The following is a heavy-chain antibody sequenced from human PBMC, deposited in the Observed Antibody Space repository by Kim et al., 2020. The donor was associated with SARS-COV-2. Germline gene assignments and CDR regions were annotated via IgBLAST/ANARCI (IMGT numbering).Heavy chain of an antibody. Sequence: GGSLRLSCAASGFTFSSYAMSWVRQAPGKGLEWVSAISGSGGSTYYADSVKGRFTISRDNSKNTLYLQMNSLRAEDTAVYYCAKYYDILTGHFYYFDYWGQGTLVTVSS. D-gene: IGHD3-9*01. CDR2: ISGSGGST. J-gene: IGHJ4*02. CDR3: AKYYDILTGHFYYFDY. V-gene: IGHV3-23*01. CDR1: GFTFSSYA.